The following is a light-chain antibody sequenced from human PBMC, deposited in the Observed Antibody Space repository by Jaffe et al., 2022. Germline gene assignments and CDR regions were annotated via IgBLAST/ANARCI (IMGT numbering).Light chain of an antibody. CDR3: QQYYSTPQC. CDR2: WAS. Sequence: DIVMTQSPDSLAVSLGERATINCKSSQSVLYSSNNKNYLAWYQQKPGQPPKLLIYWASTRESGVPDRFSGSGSGTDFTLTISSLQAEDVAVYYCQQYYSTPQCFGPGTKVDIK. V-gene: IGKV4-1*01. CDR1: QSVLYSSNNKNY. J-gene: IGKJ3*01.